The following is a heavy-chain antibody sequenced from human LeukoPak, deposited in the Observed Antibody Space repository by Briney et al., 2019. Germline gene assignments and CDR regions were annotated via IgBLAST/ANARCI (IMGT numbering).Heavy chain of an antibody. J-gene: IGHJ6*03. CDR3: ARVYGGYDFNYYYYYMDV. V-gene: IGHV4-38-2*02. Sequence: SETLSLTCTVSGYSISSGYNWGWIRQPPGEGLEWIGSIYHTGSTFYNPSLKSRVTVSVDTSKNQFSLKVTSVTAADTAVYYCARVYGGYDFNYYYYYMDVWGKGTTVTISS. D-gene: IGHD5-12*01. CDR1: GYSISSGYN. CDR2: IYHTGST.